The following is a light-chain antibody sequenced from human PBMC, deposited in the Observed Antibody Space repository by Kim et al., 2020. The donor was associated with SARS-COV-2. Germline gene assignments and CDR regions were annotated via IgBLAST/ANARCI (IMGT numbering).Light chain of an antibody. CDR2: GAS. Sequence: SPRERATLSRRASQSVSSKLAWYQQKPGQAPRLLIYGASIRAADIPARFSGSGSGTDFTLTISSLQSEDFAVYYCQQYDNWPPLTFGGGTKVDIK. CDR1: QSVSSK. J-gene: IGKJ4*01. CDR3: QQYDNWPPLT. V-gene: IGKV3-15*01.